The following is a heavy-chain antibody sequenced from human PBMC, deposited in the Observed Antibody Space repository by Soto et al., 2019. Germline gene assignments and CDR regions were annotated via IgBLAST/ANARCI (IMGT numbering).Heavy chain of an antibody. J-gene: IGHJ4*02. CDR3: AGYSSTWPLFDY. D-gene: IGHD6-13*01. Sequence: GGSLRLSCAASGFTFSTYAMTWVRQAPGKGLEWVSAISASGGSTYYADSVKGRFTISRDNSKNTLHLQMNSLRAEDTALYYCAGYSSTWPLFDYWGQGTLVTVSS. CDR1: GFTFSTYA. V-gene: IGHV3-23*01. CDR2: ISASGGST.